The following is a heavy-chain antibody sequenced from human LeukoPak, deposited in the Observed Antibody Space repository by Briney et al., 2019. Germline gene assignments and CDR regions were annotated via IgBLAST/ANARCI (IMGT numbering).Heavy chain of an antibody. CDR2: IKQDGSEK. V-gene: IGHV3-7*01. CDR1: GFTLSSHW. CDR3: AKYSNRWFDY. J-gene: IGHJ4*02. Sequence: GGSLRLSCSASGFTLSSHWIRGVRQAPGKRLEWVANIKQDGSEKYHVDSVKGRFTISRDNVKKSLYLQMDSLRAEDTAVYYCAKYSNRWFDYWGQGTLVTVSS. D-gene: IGHD6-6*01.